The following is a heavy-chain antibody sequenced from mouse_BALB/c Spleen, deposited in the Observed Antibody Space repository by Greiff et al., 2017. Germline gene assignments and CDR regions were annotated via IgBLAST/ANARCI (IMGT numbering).Heavy chain of an antibody. J-gene: IGHJ3*01. D-gene: IGHD3-2*01. V-gene: IGHV5-6-2*01. CDR1: GFTFSSYY. CDR2: INSNGGST. Sequence: EVKLQESGGGLVKLGGSLKLSCAASGFTFSSYYMSWVRQTPEKRLELVAAINSNGGSTYYPDTVKGRFTISRDNAKNTLYLQMSSLKSEDTALYYCARGTARATDWFACWGQGTLVTVSA. CDR3: ARGTARATDWFAC.